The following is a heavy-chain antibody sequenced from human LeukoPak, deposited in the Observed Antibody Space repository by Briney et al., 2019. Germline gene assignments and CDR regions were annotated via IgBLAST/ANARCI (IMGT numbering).Heavy chain of an antibody. CDR2: INPNSGGT. Sequence: GASAKVSCKASGYTFTGYYMHWVRQAPGQGLGWMGWINPNSGGTNYAQKFQGRVTMTRDTSISTAYMELRSLRSDDTAVYYCAATSIAVAGGLDYWGQGTLVTVSS. CDR1: GYTFTGYY. D-gene: IGHD6-19*01. J-gene: IGHJ4*02. V-gene: IGHV1-2*02. CDR3: AATSIAVAGGLDY.